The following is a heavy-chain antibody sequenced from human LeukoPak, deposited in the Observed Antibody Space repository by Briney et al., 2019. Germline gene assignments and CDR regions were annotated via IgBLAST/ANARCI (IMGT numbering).Heavy chain of an antibody. V-gene: IGHV1-69*05. CDR1: GGTFSSYA. Sequence: SVKVSCKASGGTFSSYAISWVRQAPGQGLEWMGGIIPIFGTANYAQKFQGRVTITTDESTSTAYMELSSLRSEDTAVYYCARDVSYDRSGYHYIDYWGQGTLVTVSS. D-gene: IGHD3-22*01. CDR2: IIPIFGTA. J-gene: IGHJ4*02. CDR3: ARDVSYDRSGYHYIDY.